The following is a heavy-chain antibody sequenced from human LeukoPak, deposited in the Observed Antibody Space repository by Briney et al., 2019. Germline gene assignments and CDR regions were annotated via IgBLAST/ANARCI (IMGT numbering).Heavy chain of an antibody. CDR1: GFTFSSYA. V-gene: IGHV4-38-2*01. Sequence: GSLRLSCAASGFTFSSYAMSWIRQPPGKGLEWIGSIYNSGSTYYNPSLKSRVTISVDTSKHQFSLKLSSVTAADTAVYYCAAYYYDSSGYLWSQGTLVTVSS. CDR2: IYNSGST. CDR3: AAYYYDSSGYL. J-gene: IGHJ4*02. D-gene: IGHD3-22*01.